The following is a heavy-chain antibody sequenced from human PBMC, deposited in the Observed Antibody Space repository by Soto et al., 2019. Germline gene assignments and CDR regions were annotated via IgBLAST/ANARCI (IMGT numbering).Heavy chain of an antibody. D-gene: IGHD3-10*01. Sequence: QVQLVQSGAEVKKPGSSVKVSCKASGGTFSSYTISWVRQAPGQGLEWMGRIIPILGIANYAQKFQGRVTITAYKSTSTGYMELSSLGCEDRAVYYCASMAPMGRENYGMDVWGQGTTVTVSS. CDR2: IIPILGIA. V-gene: IGHV1-69*02. CDR1: GGTFSSYT. CDR3: ASMAPMGRENYGMDV. J-gene: IGHJ6*02.